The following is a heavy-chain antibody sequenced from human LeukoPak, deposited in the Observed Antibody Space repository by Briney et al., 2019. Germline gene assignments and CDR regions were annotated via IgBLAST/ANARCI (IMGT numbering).Heavy chain of an antibody. Sequence: GGSLRLSCAVSGFTFSSYEMNWVRQAPGKGLEWVSYISTSGSTIHHADSVQGRFTISRDNAKNSLYLQMNSLRVEDTAVYYCARRGNYADYWGQGTLVSVSS. V-gene: IGHV3-48*03. J-gene: IGHJ4*02. D-gene: IGHD1-7*01. CDR1: GFTFSSYE. CDR2: ISTSGSTI. CDR3: ARRGNYADY.